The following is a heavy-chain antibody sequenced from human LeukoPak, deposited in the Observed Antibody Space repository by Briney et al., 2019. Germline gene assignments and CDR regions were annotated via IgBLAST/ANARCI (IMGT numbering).Heavy chain of an antibody. CDR1: GFTFSSYA. V-gene: IGHV3-23*01. D-gene: IGHD5-12*01. Sequence: PGGSLRLSCAASGFTFSSYAMSWVRQAPGKGLEWVSAISGSGGSTFYADSVKGRFTISRDNSKNTLYLQINSLRAEDTAVYYCAKDIVATMASYYFDYWGQGTLVTVSS. CDR2: ISGSGGST. CDR3: AKDIVATMASYYFDY. J-gene: IGHJ4*02.